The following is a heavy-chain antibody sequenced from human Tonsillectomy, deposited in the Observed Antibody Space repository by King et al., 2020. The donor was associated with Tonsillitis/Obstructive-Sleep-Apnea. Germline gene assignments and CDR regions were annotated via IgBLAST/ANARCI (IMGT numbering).Heavy chain of an antibody. V-gene: IGHV4-31*03. D-gene: IGHD2-2*01. CDR2: IYYSGST. CDR3: ARVIVVVPAAMKRAFDI. Sequence: VQLQESGPGLVKPSQTLSLTCTVSVGSISSGGYYWSWIRQHPGKGLEWIGYIYYSGSTYYNPSLKSRVTISVDTSKNQFSLKLSSVTAADTAVYYCARVIVVVPAAMKRAFDIWGQGTMVTVSS. J-gene: IGHJ3*02. CDR1: VGSISSGGYY.